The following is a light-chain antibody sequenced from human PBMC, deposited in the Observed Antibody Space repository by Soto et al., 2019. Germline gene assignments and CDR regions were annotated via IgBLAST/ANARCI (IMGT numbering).Light chain of an antibody. CDR1: TSNIGAGYD. CDR2: SNS. Sequence: QSVLTQPPSVSGAPGQKVIISCTGSTSNIGAGYDVHWYQQLPGTAPKLLIYSNSNRPSGVPDRLSGSKSGTSASLAITGLQVEDEADYYCQSYDSSLSAAVFGVGTQLTVL. J-gene: IGLJ3*02. CDR3: QSYDSSLSAAV. V-gene: IGLV1-40*01.